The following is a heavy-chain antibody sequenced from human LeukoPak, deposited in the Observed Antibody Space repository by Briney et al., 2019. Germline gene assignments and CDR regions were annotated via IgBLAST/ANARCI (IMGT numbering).Heavy chain of an antibody. Sequence: GESPKISFKGSGYSFTSYWIGWVRQMPGKGLEWMGIIYPGDSDTRYSPSFQGQATISADKSISTAYLHWSSLKASNTAMYYYARHIQDGYSYYYYMDVWGKGTTVTISS. D-gene: IGHD5-24*01. J-gene: IGHJ6*03. CDR3: ARHIQDGYSYYYYMDV. CDR2: IYPGDSDT. V-gene: IGHV5-51*01. CDR1: GYSFTSYW.